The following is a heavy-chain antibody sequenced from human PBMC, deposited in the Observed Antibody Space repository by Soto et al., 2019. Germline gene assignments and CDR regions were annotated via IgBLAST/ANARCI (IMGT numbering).Heavy chain of an antibody. CDR1: GYTFTSYG. D-gene: IGHD3-10*01. J-gene: IGHJ4*02. CDR3: ARAWDYGSGSYDDY. Sequence: QVQLVQSGAEVKKPGASVKVSCKASGYTFTSYGISWVRQAPGQGLEWMGWIRDYNGNTTYAQKLQGRVTMTTDTSTSTAYMELRSLGFDDTAVYYCARAWDYGSGSYDDYWGQGTLVTVSS. CDR2: IRDYNGNT. V-gene: IGHV1-18*01.